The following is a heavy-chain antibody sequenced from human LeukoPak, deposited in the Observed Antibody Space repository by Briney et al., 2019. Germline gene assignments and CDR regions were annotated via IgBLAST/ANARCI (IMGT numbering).Heavy chain of an antibody. CDR2: ISYDGSNK. J-gene: IGHJ4*02. Sequence: GGSLRLSCAASGFTFSSYAMHWVRQAPGKGLEWVAVISYDGSNKYYADSVKGRFTISRDNSKNTLYLQMNSLRAEDTAVYYCARGLMTMVARYFDYWGQGTLVTVSS. D-gene: IGHD4/OR15-4a*01. CDR1: GFTFSSYA. CDR3: ARGLMTMVARYFDY. V-gene: IGHV3-30-3*01.